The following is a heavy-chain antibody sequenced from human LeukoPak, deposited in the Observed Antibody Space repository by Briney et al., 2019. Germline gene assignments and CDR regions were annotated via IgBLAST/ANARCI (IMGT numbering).Heavy chain of an antibody. D-gene: IGHD4/OR15-4a*01. CDR2: MSFDGSQI. J-gene: IGHJ4*02. V-gene: IGHV3-30*04. Sequence: GTSLRLSCAASGSTFSSYAMHWVRQAPGKGLEWVAVMSFDGSQIYYADFVKGRFTISRDNSKSTLYLQMNSLRTEDTAVYYCAREEYDYALGAFDYWGQGTLVTVSS. CDR1: GSTFSSYA. CDR3: AREEYDYALGAFDY.